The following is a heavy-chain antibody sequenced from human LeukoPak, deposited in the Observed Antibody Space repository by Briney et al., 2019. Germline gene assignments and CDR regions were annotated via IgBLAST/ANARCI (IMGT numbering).Heavy chain of an antibody. D-gene: IGHD2-15*01. CDR1: GGTFSSYA. CDR2: IIPIFGTA. V-gene: IGHV1-69*05. Sequence: SVKVSCKASGGTFSSYAISWVRQAPGQGLEWMGGIIPIFGTANYAQKFQGRVTITRDTSASTAYMELSSLRSEDMAVYYCAREPTPYCSGGSCPFDYWGQGTLVTVSS. J-gene: IGHJ4*02. CDR3: AREPTPYCSGGSCPFDY.